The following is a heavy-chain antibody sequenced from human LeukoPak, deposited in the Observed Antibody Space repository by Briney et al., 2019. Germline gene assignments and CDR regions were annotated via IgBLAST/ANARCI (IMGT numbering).Heavy chain of an antibody. CDR1: GGTFSSYA. V-gene: IGHV1-46*01. CDR3: ARDNYGFNS. J-gene: IGHJ4*02. Sequence: ASVKVSCKASGGTFSSYAISWVRQAPGQGLEWMGRIHPSGGSTSYAQKFQGRVSMTRDMSTNTVFMDLSGLTSDDTAVYYCARDNYGFNSWGQGTLVTVSS. D-gene: IGHD4-11*01. CDR2: IHPSGGST.